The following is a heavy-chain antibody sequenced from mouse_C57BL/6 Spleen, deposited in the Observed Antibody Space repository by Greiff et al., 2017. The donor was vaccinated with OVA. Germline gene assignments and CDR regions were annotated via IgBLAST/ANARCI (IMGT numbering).Heavy chain of an antibody. CDR2: IRSKSNNYAT. J-gene: IGHJ4*01. V-gene: IGHV10-1*01. CDR3: VRQGYYYGSSYYYAMDY. D-gene: IGHD1-1*01. Sequence: VQLKESGGGLVQPKGSLKLSCAASGFSFNTYAMNWVRQAPGKGLEWVARIRSKSNNYATYYADSVKDRFTISRDDSESMLYLQMNNLKTEDTAMYYCVRQGYYYGSSYYYAMDYWGQGTSVTVSS. CDR1: GFSFNTYA.